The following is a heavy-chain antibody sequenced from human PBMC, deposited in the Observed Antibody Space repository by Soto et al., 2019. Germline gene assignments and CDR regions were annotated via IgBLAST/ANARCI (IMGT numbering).Heavy chain of an antibody. D-gene: IGHD5-12*01. V-gene: IGHV3-30*03. J-gene: IGHJ4*02. CDR3: VQGGYHYFDY. Sequence: QVQLVESGGGVVQPGRSLRLSCAASRFTFSNYGMHWVRQTPGKGLEWVAVISYDGSNKYYADSVKGRFTISRDNSKNTLYLQMNSLRAEDTAVCYCVQGGYHYFDYWGQGTLVGVSS. CDR2: ISYDGSNK. CDR1: RFTFSNYG.